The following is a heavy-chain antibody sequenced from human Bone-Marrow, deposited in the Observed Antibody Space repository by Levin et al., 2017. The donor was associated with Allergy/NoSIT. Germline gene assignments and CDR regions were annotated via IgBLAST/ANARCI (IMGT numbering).Heavy chain of an antibody. CDR3: ARGKWLGAGAF. Sequence: SETLSLTCTVSGGSISSYYWTWIRQPPGKGLEWIGCVSYSGTTNYNPSLKSRVTISVDTSKNQFSLKLNSVTAADMAVYYCARGKWLGAGAFWGQGTLVTVSS. V-gene: IGHV4-59*01. D-gene: IGHD5-12*01. CDR1: GGSISSYY. CDR2: VSYSGTT. J-gene: IGHJ4*02.